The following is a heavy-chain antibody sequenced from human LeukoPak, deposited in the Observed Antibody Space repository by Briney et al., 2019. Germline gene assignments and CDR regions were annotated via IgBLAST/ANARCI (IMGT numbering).Heavy chain of an antibody. CDR3: AAAWSNFDY. CDR1: GFTFSSYA. CDR2: ISSSGNYI. J-gene: IGHJ4*02. Sequence: GGSLRLSCAASGFTFSSYAMSWVRQAPGKGLEWVSSISSSGNYIYYADSVKGRFTISRDNAKTSLYLQMNSLRPEDTAVYYCAAAWSNFDYWGQGILVAVSS. D-gene: IGHD6-25*01. V-gene: IGHV3-21*01.